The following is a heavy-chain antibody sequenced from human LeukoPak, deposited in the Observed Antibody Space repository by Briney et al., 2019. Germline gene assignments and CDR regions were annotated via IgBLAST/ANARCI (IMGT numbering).Heavy chain of an antibody. J-gene: IGHJ5*02. CDR3: ARDGSIFSLFAS. CDR2: IYISGST. Sequence: SETLSLTCTVSGGSISGGSISSDYWSWIRQPAGKGLEWIGRIYISGSTNSNPSLKSRVSMSVDTSKNQFSLKLTSVTAADTAVYFCARDGSIFSLFASSGQGTLVTVSS. D-gene: IGHD3-9*01. V-gene: IGHV4-4*07. CDR1: GGSISSDY.